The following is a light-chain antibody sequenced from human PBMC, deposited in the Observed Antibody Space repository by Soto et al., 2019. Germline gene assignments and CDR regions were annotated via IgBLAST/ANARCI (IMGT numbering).Light chain of an antibody. J-gene: IGLJ2*01. Sequence: QSALTQPPSASGSPGQSVTISCTGTSSDVGGYNFVSWYQQHPGKAPKLIIYEVTKRPSGVPGRLSGSRSGNTASLTVSGLQAEDEADYYCAPYTGSGVLFGGGTKVTVL. CDR3: APYTGSGVL. CDR1: SSDVGGYNF. V-gene: IGLV2-8*01. CDR2: EVT.